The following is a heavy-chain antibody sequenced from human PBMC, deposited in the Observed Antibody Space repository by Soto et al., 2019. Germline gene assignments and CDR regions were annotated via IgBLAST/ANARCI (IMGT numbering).Heavy chain of an antibody. CDR2: IIPIFSTA. V-gene: IGHV1-69*12. J-gene: IGHJ5*02. Sequence: QVQLVQSGAEVKKPGSSVKVSCKASGLTFSNYAINWVRQAPGHGLEWMGGIIPIFSTADYAQKFQGRVTITADESTNTAYMELSSLRSEDTAVYYCAEGGMGRFVLLPTANIGFDPWGQGTLVTVSS. CDR1: GLTFSNYA. D-gene: IGHD3-10*01. CDR3: AEGGMGRFVLLPTANIGFDP.